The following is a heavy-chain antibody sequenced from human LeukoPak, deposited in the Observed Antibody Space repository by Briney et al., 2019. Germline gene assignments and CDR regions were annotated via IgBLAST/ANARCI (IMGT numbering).Heavy chain of an antibody. D-gene: IGHD5-12*01. CDR1: GFTFSSYS. CDR3: ARVTSGYDSYLPDY. CDR2: ISSSSSYI. Sequence: PGGSLRLSCAASGFTFSSYSMNWVRQAPGKGLEWVSSISSSSSYIYYADSVKGRFTISRDNAKNSLYLQMNSLRAEDTAVYYCARVTSGYDSYLPDYWGQGTLVTVPS. J-gene: IGHJ4*02. V-gene: IGHV3-21*01.